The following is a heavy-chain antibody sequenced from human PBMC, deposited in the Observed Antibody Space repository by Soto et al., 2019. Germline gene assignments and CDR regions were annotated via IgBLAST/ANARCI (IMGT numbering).Heavy chain of an antibody. Sequence: SETLSLTCTVSGGSISSYYWSWIRQPPGKGLEWIGYIYYSGSTSYNPSLKSRVTISVDTSKNQFSLKLSSVTAADTAVYYCARHIRGATRSFDIWGQGTMVTVSS. V-gene: IGHV4-59*08. J-gene: IGHJ3*02. CDR2: IYYSGST. CDR1: GGSISSYY. D-gene: IGHD1-26*01. CDR3: ARHIRGATRSFDI.